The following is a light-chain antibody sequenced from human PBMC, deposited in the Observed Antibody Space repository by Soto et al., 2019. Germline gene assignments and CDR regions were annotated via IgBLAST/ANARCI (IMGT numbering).Light chain of an antibody. J-gene: IGKJ5*01. CDR1: QSVSSTY. V-gene: IGKV3-20*01. Sequence: VWTQSPSTLSLSPRERATLSCRASQSVSSTYLAWYQQQPGQAPRLLMSGTSNRATGTPDRFSGSGSGTDFTLTISRLEPEDFAVYYCQQYHHSPITFGQGTRWRL. CDR3: QQYHHSPIT. CDR2: GTS.